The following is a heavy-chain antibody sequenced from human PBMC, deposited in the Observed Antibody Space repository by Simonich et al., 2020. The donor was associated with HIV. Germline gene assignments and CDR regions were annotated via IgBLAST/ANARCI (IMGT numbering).Heavy chain of an antibody. Sequence: QVQLQESGPGLVKPSETLSLTCAVSGYSISSGYYWGWIRQPPGKGLEWIGSIYPSGGTYYNPSRKSRVTISVDTSKNQFSLKMRSVTAADTAVYYCARSGYSSSWSHWYFDLWGRGTLVTVSS. V-gene: IGHV4-38-2*01. CDR1: GYSISSGYY. J-gene: IGHJ2*01. CDR2: IYPSGGT. CDR3: ARSGYSSSWSHWYFDL. D-gene: IGHD6-13*01.